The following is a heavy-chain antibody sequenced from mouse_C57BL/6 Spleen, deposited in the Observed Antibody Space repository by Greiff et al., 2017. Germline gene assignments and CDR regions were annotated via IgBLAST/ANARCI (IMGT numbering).Heavy chain of an antibody. D-gene: IGHD2-4*01. CDR1: GFTFSSYA. Sequence: DVMLVESGGGLVKPGGSLKLSCAASGFTFSSYAMSWVRQTPEKRLEWVATISDGGSYTYYPDNVKGRFTISRDNAKNNLYLQMSHLKSEDTAMYYCARDRRDLEGLRFDYWGQGTTLTVSS. V-gene: IGHV5-4*01. CDR3: ARDRRDLEGLRFDY. CDR2: ISDGGSYT. J-gene: IGHJ2*01.